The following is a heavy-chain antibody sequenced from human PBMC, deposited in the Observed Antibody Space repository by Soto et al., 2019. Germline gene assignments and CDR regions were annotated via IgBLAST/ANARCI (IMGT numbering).Heavy chain of an antibody. V-gene: IGHV4-31*03. D-gene: IGHD4-17*01. CDR3: ARDDYGGNSGALDI. Sequence: SETLSLTCTVAGGSISSGDSYWTWIRQHPRKGLEWIGYIYFSGSTTYNPSLKSRLSISIHTSKNQFSLKLNSVTAADTAIYYCARDDYGGNSGALDIWGQGTKVTVSS. J-gene: IGHJ3*02. CDR1: GGSISSGDSY. CDR2: IYFSGST.